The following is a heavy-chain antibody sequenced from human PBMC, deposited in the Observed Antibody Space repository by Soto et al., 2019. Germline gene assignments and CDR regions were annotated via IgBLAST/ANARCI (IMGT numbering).Heavy chain of an antibody. Sequence: PGGSLSLSVAASGFPFDDFNIHGSGKAPGKGLEWVSLISRDGTNTNYAESVKGRFTISRDNSKNSLYLQMNSLRTEDTALYYCVKETYYYDVSSYYPLGSWGQGTLVTVSS. D-gene: IGHD3-22*01. CDR1: GFPFDDFN. CDR3: VKETYYYDVSSYYPLGS. CDR2: ISRDGTNT. V-gene: IGHV3-43*01. J-gene: IGHJ5*02.